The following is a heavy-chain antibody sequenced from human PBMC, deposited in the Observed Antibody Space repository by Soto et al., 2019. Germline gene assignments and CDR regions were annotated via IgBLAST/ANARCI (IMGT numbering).Heavy chain of an antibody. J-gene: IGHJ6*02. CDR2: IWYDGSNK. CDR3: ARGGRVTCYYYGMDV. V-gene: IGHV3-33*01. D-gene: IGHD2-15*01. CDR1: GFTFSSYG. Sequence: QVQLVESGGGVVQPGRSLRLSCAASGFTFSSYGMHWVRQAPGKGLEWVAVIWYDGSNKYYADSVKGRFTISRDNSKNTLYLQMNSLRAEDTAVYYCARGGRVTCYYYGMDVWGQGTTVTVSS.